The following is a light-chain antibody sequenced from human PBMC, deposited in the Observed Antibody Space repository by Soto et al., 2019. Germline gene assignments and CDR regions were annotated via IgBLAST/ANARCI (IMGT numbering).Light chain of an antibody. CDR3: QQYGSSPRT. V-gene: IGKV3-20*01. Sequence: EIVLTQSPATLSLSPGERATLSCRASQSVSSSYLAWYQQKPGPAPRLLIYGASSSATGIPDRFSGSGSGTVFTLTISRLQPEDFAVYYCQQYGSSPRTFGQGTKLEIK. CDR1: QSVSSSY. CDR2: GAS. J-gene: IGKJ2*01.